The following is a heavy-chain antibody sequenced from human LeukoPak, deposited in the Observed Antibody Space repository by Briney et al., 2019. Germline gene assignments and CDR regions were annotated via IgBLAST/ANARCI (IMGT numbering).Heavy chain of an antibody. CDR1: GGSISSSSYS. CDR2: IYYSGST. CDR3: ARRIVVVTAIWGVGNNWFDP. V-gene: IGHV4-39*01. Sequence: PSETLSLTCTVSGGSISSSSYSWGWIRQPPGKGLEWIGSIYYSGSTYYNPSLKSRVTISVDTSKNQFSLKLSSVTAADTAVYYCARRIVVVTAIWGVGNNWFDPWGQGTLVTVSS. J-gene: IGHJ5*02. D-gene: IGHD2-21*02.